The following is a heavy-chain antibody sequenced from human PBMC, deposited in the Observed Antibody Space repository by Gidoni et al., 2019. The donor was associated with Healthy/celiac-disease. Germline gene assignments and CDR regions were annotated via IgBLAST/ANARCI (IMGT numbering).Heavy chain of an antibody. J-gene: IGHJ4*02. D-gene: IGHD4-17*01. V-gene: IGHV4-59*01. CDR2: IYYSGST. CDR1: GGSISSYY. CDR3: ARERGDYLDY. Sequence: QVQLQESRPGLVQPSETMSLTCTVSGGSISSYYWSWIRQPPGKGLELIVYIYYSGSTNYNPSHKSRVTISVDTSKNQFSLKLSSVTAADTAVYYCARERGDYLDYGGQGTLVTVSS.